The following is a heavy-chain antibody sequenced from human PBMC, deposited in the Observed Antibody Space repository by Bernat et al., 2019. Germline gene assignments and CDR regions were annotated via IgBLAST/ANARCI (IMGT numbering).Heavy chain of an antibody. V-gene: IGHV3-23*01. CDR1: GFTFSSYA. Sequence: EVQLSESGGGLVQPGGSLRLSCAASGFTFSSYAMNWVRQAPGKGLEWVSGISGSGGSTNYADSVKGRFTISRDNSKNTVYLQMNNLRGEDTAVYYCAKDQQIYLGYWFDPWGQGTLVTVSS. CDR3: AKDQQIYLGYWFDP. CDR2: ISGSGGST. J-gene: IGHJ5*02. D-gene: IGHD2-2*02.